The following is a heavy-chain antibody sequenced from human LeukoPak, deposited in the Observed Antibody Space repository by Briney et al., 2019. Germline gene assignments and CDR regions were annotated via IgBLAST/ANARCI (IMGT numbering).Heavy chain of an antibody. CDR1: GYTFTSYA. D-gene: IGHD1-26*01. J-gene: IGHJ5*02. Sequence: EASVKVSCKASGYTFTSYAMHWVRQAPGQRLEWMGWINAGNGNTKYSQKFQGRVTITRDTSASTAYMELSSLRSEDTAVYYCARGILGTTDWFDPLGPGNPGHRLL. CDR2: INAGNGNT. V-gene: IGHV1-3*01. CDR3: ARGILGTTDWFDP.